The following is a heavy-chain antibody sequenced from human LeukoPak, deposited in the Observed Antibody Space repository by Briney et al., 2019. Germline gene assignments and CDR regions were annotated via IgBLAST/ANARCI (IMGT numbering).Heavy chain of an antibody. CDR3: ARDPRGIVGANHNWFDP. CDR2: IYASGST. D-gene: IGHD1-26*01. V-gene: IGHV4-4*07. J-gene: IGHJ5*02. Sequence: PSETLSLTCTVSGGSISSYDWSWIRQPAGKGLEWIGRIYASGSTNYNPSLKSRVTMSVDTSKSPFSLKLISVTAADTAVYYCARDPRGIVGANHNWFDPWGQGTLVTVSS. CDR1: GGSISSYD.